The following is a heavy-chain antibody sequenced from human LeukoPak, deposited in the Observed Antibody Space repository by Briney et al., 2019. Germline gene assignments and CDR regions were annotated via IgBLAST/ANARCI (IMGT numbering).Heavy chain of an antibody. J-gene: IGHJ6*02. V-gene: IGHV6-1*01. D-gene: IGHD1-26*01. CDR3: ARGRGSGTYYYYYYGMDV. Sequence: SQTLSLTCAISGDSVSSNSAAWNWIRQSPSRGLEWLGRTYYRSKWHNDYAVSVKSRITINPDTSKNQFSLQLNSVTPGDTAVYYCARGRGSGTYYYYYYGMDVWGQGTTVTVSS. CDR1: GDSVSSNSAA. CDR2: TYYRSKWHN.